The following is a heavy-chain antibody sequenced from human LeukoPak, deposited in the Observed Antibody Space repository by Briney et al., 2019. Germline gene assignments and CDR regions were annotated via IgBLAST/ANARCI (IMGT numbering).Heavy chain of an antibody. J-gene: IGHJ5*02. CDR3: AKDRFGSGWKTS. CDR1: GFTFSSYA. V-gene: IGHV3-23*01. CDR2: ISGSGGST. D-gene: IGHD6-19*01. Sequence: PGGSLRLSCAASGFTFSSYAMSWVRQAPGKGLEWVSAISGSGGSTYYADSVKGRFTISRDNSKNTLYLQMNSLRAEDTAVYYWAKDRFGSGWKTSWGQGTLVTVSS.